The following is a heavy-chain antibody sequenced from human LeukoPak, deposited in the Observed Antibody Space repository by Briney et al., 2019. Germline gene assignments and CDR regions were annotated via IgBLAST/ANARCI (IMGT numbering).Heavy chain of an antibody. D-gene: IGHD5-24*01. J-gene: IGHJ6*03. CDR3: ARVIGGRDGYNWYYYYYYMDV. V-gene: IGHV1-8*01. Sequence: ASVKVSCKASGYTFTSYDINWVRQATGQGLEWMGWMNPNSGNTGYAQKFQGRVTMTRNTSISTAYMELSSLRSEDTAVYYCARVIGGRDGYNWYYYYYYMDVWGKGTTVTISS. CDR2: MNPNSGNT. CDR1: GYTFTSYD.